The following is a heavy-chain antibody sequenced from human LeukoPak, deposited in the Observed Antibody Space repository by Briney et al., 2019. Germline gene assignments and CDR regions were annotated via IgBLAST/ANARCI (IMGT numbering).Heavy chain of an antibody. CDR2: ISYDGSNK. Sequence: GGSLRLSCAASGFTFSSYWMHWVHQAPGKGLEWVVVISYDGSNKYYVDSVKGRFTISRDNSKNTLYLQMNSLRPEDTAVYSCGRGGGERYFDYVWGRRPGYFDYWGQGTLVTVSS. D-gene: IGHD3-16*01. CDR1: GFTFSSYW. V-gene: IGHV3-30*03. J-gene: IGHJ4*02. CDR3: GRGGGERYFDYVWGRRPGYFDY.